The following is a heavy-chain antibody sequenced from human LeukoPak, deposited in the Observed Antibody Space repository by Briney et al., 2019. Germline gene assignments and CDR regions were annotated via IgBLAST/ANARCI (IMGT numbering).Heavy chain of an antibody. CDR2: IYYSGST. D-gene: IGHD1-1*01. CDR1: GGSISSYY. CDR3: ARTPPPFLGRWFDP. Sequence: SDTLSLTCTVSGGSISSYYWSSIWQPPGKGREWIGYIYYSGSTNYNPSLKSRVTISVDTSKNQFSLKLSSVTAADTAVYYCARTPPPFLGRWFDPWGQGTLVTVSS. J-gene: IGHJ5*02. V-gene: IGHV4-59*07.